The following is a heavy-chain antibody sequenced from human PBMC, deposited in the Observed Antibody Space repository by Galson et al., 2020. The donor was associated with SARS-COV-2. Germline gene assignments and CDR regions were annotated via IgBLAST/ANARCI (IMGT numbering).Heavy chain of an antibody. J-gene: IGHJ2*01. CDR2: MNPNSGNT. D-gene: IGHD3-10*01. V-gene: IGHV1-8*01. CDR1: GYTFTSYD. CDR3: ARGVSYFYYYGSGTYWYFDL. Sequence: ASVKVSCKASGYTFTSYDINWVRQATGQGLEWMGWMNPNSGNTGYAQKFQGRVTMTRNTSISTAYMELSSLRSEDTAVYYCARGVSYFYYYGSGTYWYFDLWGRGTLVTVSS.